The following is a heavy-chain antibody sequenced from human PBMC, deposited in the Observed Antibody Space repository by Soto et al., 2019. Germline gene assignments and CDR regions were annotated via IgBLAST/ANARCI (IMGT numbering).Heavy chain of an antibody. CDR3: ARVDHRGYFAILSDY. J-gene: IGHJ4*02. CDR1: GDSLSSGGHY. D-gene: IGHD3-3*02. Sequence: SETLSLTCTVSGDSLSSGGHYWSWIRQHPGKGLEWIGHIYDSVNTYYSPSLRSRVTISADMAKNQFSLNLRSVTAADTAVYYCARVDHRGYFAILSDYWGQGTLVTVSS. CDR2: IYDSVNT. V-gene: IGHV4-31*03.